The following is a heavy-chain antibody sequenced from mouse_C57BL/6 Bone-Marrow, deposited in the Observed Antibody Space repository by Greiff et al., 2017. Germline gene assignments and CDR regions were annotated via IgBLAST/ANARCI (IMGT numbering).Heavy chain of an antibody. CDR3: ARPNWDALYFDY. CDR2: INPGSGGT. Sequence: QVQLQQSGAELVRPGTSVKVSCKASGYAFTNYLLEWVQQRPGQGLEWIGVINPGSGGTNYNEKFKGKATLTADKSSSTAYMQLSSLTSEDSAVYFCARPNWDALYFDYWGQGTTLTVSS. D-gene: IGHD4-1*01. J-gene: IGHJ2*01. V-gene: IGHV1-54*01. CDR1: GYAFTNYL.